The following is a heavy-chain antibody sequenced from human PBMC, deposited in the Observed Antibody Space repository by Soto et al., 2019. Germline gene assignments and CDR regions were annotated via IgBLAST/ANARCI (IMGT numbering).Heavy chain of an antibody. V-gene: IGHV3-74*01. CDR1: GFTFSSYW. Sequence: GGSLRLSCAASGFTFSSYWMHWVRQAPGKGLVWVSRINSDGSSTSYADSVKGRFTISRDNAKNTLYLQMNSLRAEDTAVYYCARAVRDQYDYVWGSYRPYYFDYWGQGTLVTVSS. CDR2: INSDGSST. J-gene: IGHJ4*02. D-gene: IGHD3-16*02. CDR3: ARAVRDQYDYVWGSYRPYYFDY.